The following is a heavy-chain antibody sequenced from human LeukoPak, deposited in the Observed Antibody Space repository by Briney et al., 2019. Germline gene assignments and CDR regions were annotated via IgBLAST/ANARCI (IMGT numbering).Heavy chain of an antibody. CDR2: TSAYNGNT. CDR1: GYTFTSYG. Sequence: ASVKVSCKASGYTFTSYGISWVRQAPGQGLEWMGWTSAYNGNTNYAQKLQGRVTMTTDTSTSTAYMELRSLRSDDTAVYYCARVSNYGDYGEYWGQGTLVTVSS. D-gene: IGHD4-17*01. CDR3: ARVSNYGDYGEY. V-gene: IGHV1-18*04. J-gene: IGHJ4*02.